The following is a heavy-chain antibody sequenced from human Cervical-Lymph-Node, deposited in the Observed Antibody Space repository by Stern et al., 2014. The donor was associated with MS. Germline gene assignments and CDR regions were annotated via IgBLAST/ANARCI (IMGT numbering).Heavy chain of an antibody. CDR1: GGTFSSFA. CDR3: AKNYYYYNGLDV. Sequence: VELVESGAEVKKPGSSVKVSCKASGGTFSSFAINWVRQAPGQGLEWMGGIIPIFDPANYTQKFQGRITITADESSSTAYMELSSLRSEDTAVYYCAKNYYYYNGLDVWGQGTTVTVSS. CDR2: IIPIFDPA. V-gene: IGHV1-69*01. J-gene: IGHJ6*02.